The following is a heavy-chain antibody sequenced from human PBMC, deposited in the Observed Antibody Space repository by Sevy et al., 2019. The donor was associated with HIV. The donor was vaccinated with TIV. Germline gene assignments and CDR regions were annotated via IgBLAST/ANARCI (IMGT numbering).Heavy chain of an antibody. V-gene: IGHV3-23*01. CDR3: AKDLRGGTMIVVVITSFDY. J-gene: IGHJ4*02. CDR1: GFTFSSYA. D-gene: IGHD3-22*01. CDR2: ISGSGGST. Sequence: GSLRLSCAASGFTFSSYAMSWVRQAPGKGLEWVSAISGSGGSTYYADSVKGRFTISRDNSKNTLYLQMNSLRAEDTAVYYCAKDLRGGTMIVVVITSFDYWGQGTLVTVSS.